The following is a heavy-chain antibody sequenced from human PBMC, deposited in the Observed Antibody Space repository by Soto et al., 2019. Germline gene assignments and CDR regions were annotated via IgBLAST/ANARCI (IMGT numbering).Heavy chain of an antibody. D-gene: IGHD1-26*01. CDR2: IYYSGTT. CDR3: ARREIQGPIDY. V-gene: IGHV4-28*01. CDR1: GYSISSSNW. J-gene: IGHJ4*02. Sequence: QVQLQESGPGLVKPSDTLSLTCAVSGYSISSSNWWGWIRQPPGKGLEWIGYIYYSGTTYYNPSLKSRVTMSVDTSQNQFSLKLTSVTAVDTAGYYCARREIQGPIDYWGQGTLVTVSS.